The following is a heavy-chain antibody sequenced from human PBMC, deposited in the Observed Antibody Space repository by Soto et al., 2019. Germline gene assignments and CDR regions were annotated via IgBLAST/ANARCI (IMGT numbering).Heavy chain of an antibody. Sequence: QVQLVESGGGLVKPGGSLRLSCAASGFTFSDYYMSWIRQAPGKGLEWVSYISSSSSYTNYADSVKGRFTISRDNAKNSLYLQMNSLRAEDTAVYYCGYSSSSASWGWFDPWGQGTLVTFSS. CDR2: ISSSSSYT. CDR3: GYSSSSASWGWFDP. J-gene: IGHJ5*02. D-gene: IGHD6-6*01. V-gene: IGHV3-11*06. CDR1: GFTFSDYY.